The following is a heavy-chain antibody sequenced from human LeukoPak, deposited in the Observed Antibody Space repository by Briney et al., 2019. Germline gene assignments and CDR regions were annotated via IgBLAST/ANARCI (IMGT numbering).Heavy chain of an antibody. V-gene: IGHV4-4*02. CDR3: ARVISGDVDY. CDR2: ISYRGAT. J-gene: IGHJ4*02. D-gene: IGHD2-21*02. CDR1: GESITKINW. Sequence: PSDTLSLTCAVSGESITKINWWSWVRQSPRKGLEWIGEISYRGATNYNPSLKRRVSISLDDSNNQFSLTLTSVTAADTAIYYCARVISGDVDYWGQGILVTVSS.